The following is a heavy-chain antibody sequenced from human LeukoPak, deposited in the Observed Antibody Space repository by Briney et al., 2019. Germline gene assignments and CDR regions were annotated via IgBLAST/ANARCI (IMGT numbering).Heavy chain of an antibody. CDR2: IYYSGST. V-gene: IGHV4-59*08. CDR3: ARHDAGIAARPFDN. D-gene: IGHD6-6*01. CDR1: GGSISSHY. Sequence: SETLSLTCIVSGGSISSHYWSWIRQPPGKGLEYIGYIYYSGSTDYNPSLKSRVTISLDTSKNQFSLKLSSVTAADTAVYYCARHDAGIAARPFDNWGQGTLVTVSS. J-gene: IGHJ4*02.